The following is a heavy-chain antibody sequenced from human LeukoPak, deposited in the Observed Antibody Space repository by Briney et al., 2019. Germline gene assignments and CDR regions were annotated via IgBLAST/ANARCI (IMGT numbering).Heavy chain of an antibody. Sequence: PSETLSLTCAVYGGSFSGYYWSWIRQPPGEGLEWIGEINHSGSTNYNPSLKSRVTISVDTSKNQFSLKLSSVTAADTAVYYCARGRYYGDYTKPFDYWGQGTLVTVSS. D-gene: IGHD4-17*01. CDR1: GGSFSGYY. V-gene: IGHV4-34*01. J-gene: IGHJ4*02. CDR3: ARGRYYGDYTKPFDY. CDR2: INHSGST.